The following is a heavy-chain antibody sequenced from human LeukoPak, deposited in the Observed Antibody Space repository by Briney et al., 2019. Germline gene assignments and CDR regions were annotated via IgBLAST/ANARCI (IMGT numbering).Heavy chain of an antibody. CDR3: ASLSSTSSNYFDY. J-gene: IGHJ4*02. Sequence: PGESLRLSCAASGFTFSSYGMRWIRQAPGKGLEWVAVIWYDGSNKYYADPVKGRFTISRDNSKNTLYLQMNGLRAEDTAVYYCASLSSTSSNYFDYWGQGTLVTVSS. CDR1: GFTFSSYG. D-gene: IGHD2-2*01. CDR2: IWYDGSNK. V-gene: IGHV3-33*01.